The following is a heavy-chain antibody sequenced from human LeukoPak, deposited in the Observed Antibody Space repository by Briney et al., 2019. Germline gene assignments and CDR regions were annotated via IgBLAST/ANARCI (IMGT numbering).Heavy chain of an antibody. CDR1: GGSISSGSYY. Sequence: TSETLSLTCTVSGGSISSGSYYWGWIRQPPGKGLEWIGVIFHSGTTYYNPSLKSRLTISVDTSKNQFSLNLKSVTAADTAVYYCARWVRRWLHSTYYYYYMDVWGKGTTVTISS. V-gene: IGHV4-39*07. D-gene: IGHD5-24*01. CDR3: ARWVRRWLHSTYYYYYMDV. CDR2: IFHSGTT. J-gene: IGHJ6*03.